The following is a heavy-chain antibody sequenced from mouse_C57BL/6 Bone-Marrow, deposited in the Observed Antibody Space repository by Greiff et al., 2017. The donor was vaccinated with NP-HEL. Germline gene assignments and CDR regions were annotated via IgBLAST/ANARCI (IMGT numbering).Heavy chain of an antibody. J-gene: IGHJ2*01. CDR1: GFNIKDYY. CDR3: ARSTNWVLYDFDY. V-gene: IGHV14-2*01. D-gene: IGHD4-1*01. CDR2: IDPEDGET. Sequence: VQLKQSGAELVKPGASVKLSCTASGFNIKDYYMHWVKQRTEQGLEWIGRIDPEDGETKYAPKFKGKATITADTSSNTAYLQLSSLTSEDTAVYYCARSTNWVLYDFDYWGQGTTLTVSS.